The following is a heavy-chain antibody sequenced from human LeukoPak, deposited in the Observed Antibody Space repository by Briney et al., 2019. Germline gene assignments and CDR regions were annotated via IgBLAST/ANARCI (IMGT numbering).Heavy chain of an antibody. CDR2: INGGGDIT. Sequence: PGESLNLSCEGSRYSFDSYAMTWVRQPPGKGLEWVASINGGGDITYYAESVKGRFTVSRDNSKNPLFLQMNSLRAEDTAVFYCAKRYRDSTGWFFDFWGQGSLVTVSS. D-gene: IGHD6-13*01. CDR1: RYSFDSYA. CDR3: AKRYRDSTGWFFDF. J-gene: IGHJ4*02. V-gene: IGHV3-23*01.